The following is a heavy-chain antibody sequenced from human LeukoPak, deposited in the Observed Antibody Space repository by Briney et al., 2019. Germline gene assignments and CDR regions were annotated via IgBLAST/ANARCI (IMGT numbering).Heavy chain of an antibody. CDR3: AHSNRVLSYYSERAVAGGDAFDI. J-gene: IGHJ3*02. CDR2: IDPSDSYT. CDR1: GYSFTSYW. D-gene: IGHD6-19*01. Sequence: GESLKISCKGSGYSFTSYWISWVRQMPGKGLEWMGRIDPSDSYTNYSPSFQGHVTISADKSISTAYLQWSSLKASDTAMYYCAHSNRVLSYYSERAVAGGDAFDIWGQGTMVTVSS. V-gene: IGHV5-10-1*01.